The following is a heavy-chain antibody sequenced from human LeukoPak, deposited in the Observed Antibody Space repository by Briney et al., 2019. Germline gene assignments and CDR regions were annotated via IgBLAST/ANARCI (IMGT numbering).Heavy chain of an antibody. V-gene: IGHV3-66*01. J-gene: IGHJ4*02. CDR2: IYSDNT. D-gene: IGHD5-12*01. CDR1: GFTVSSNS. Sequence: GGSLRLSCTVSGFTVSSNSMSWVRQAPGKGLEWVSFIYSDNTHYSHSVKGRFTISRDNSKNTLYLQMNSLRAEDTAVYYCARGPSGYHNTGGQGTLVTVSS. CDR3: ARGPSGYHNT.